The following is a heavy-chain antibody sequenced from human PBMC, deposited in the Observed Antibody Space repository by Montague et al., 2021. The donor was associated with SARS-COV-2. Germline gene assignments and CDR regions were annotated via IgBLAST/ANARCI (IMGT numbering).Heavy chain of an antibody. D-gene: IGHD6-6*01. CDR2: VTISGTT. J-gene: IGHJ4*02. CDR1: GGSITGFS. Sequence: SETLSLTCAVSGGSITGFSWSWVRQPAGKGLEWIGRVTISGTTNYSSSRRSRVTMSVDTSTNQFSLNLNAVAAADTAIYYCARAPTRPLALDSWGQGTLVTVSS. CDR3: ARAPTRPLALDS. V-gene: IGHV4-4*07.